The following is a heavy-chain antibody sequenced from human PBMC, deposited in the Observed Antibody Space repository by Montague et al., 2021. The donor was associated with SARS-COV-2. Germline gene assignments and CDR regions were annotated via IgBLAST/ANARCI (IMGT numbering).Heavy chain of an antibody. V-gene: IGHV4-61*02. J-gene: IGHJ5*02. CDR2: IYTSGST. CDR1: GGSISSGSDY. D-gene: IGHD3-10*01. Sequence: TLSLTCTVLGGSISSGSDYWSWIRQPAGKGLEWIGRIYTSGSTNYNPSLKSRVTISVDTSKNQFSLKLSSVTAADTAVYYCARDSVAGPWGQGTLVTVSS. CDR3: ARDSVAGP.